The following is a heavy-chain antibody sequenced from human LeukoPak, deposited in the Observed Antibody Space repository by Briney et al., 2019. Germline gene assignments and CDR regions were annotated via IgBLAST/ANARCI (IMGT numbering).Heavy chain of an antibody. CDR1: GGTFSSYA. CDR2: IIPIFGTA. V-gene: IGHV1-69*13. D-gene: IGHD3-3*01. CDR3: ALRNDFWSGYYTRTAYYYYMDV. Sequence: GASVKVSCKASGGTFSSYAISWVRQAPGQGLEWMGGIIPIFGTANYAQKFQGRVTITADESTSTAYMELSSLRSEDTAVYYCALRNDFWSGYYTRTAYYYYMDVWGKGTTVTVSS. J-gene: IGHJ6*03.